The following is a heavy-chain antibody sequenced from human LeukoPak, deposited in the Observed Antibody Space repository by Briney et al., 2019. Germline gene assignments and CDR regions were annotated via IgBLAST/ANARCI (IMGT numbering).Heavy chain of an antibody. Sequence: ASVKLSCKASGYTFTSYGISWVRQAPGQRLEWMGWISAYNGNTNYAQKLQGRVTMTTDTSTSTAYMELRSLRSDDTAVYYCARKQVYSSPLISWGQGTLVTVSS. D-gene: IGHD6-13*01. J-gene: IGHJ4*02. CDR3: ARKQVYSSPLIS. CDR1: GYTFTSYG. V-gene: IGHV1-18*01. CDR2: ISAYNGNT.